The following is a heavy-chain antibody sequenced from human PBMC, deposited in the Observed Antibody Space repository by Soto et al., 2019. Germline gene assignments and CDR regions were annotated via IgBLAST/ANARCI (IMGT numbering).Heavy chain of an antibody. V-gene: IGHV3-21*01. CDR2: ISSSSSYI. Sequence: EVQLVESGGGLVKPGGSLRLSCAASGFTFSSYSMKWVRQAPGKGLEWVSLISSSSSYIYYADSVKGRFTISRDNAKKSLYLQMNSLRAEDTAVYYCARVGYSSGWLPDYWGQGTLVTVSS. CDR3: ARVGYSSGWLPDY. CDR1: GFTFSSYS. J-gene: IGHJ4*02. D-gene: IGHD6-19*01.